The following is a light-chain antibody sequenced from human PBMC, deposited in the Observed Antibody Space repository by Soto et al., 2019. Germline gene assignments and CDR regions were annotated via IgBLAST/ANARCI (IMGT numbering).Light chain of an antibody. Sequence: DIVMTQSPDSLAVSLGERITINCKSSQSVFYSSNNKNYLSWYQQKPGQAPKLLIYWASTRESGVPDRFSGSGSGTDFTLTISSLQAEDVAVYHCQQCFSPPFTFGPGTKVEIK. CDR1: QSVFYSSNNKNY. CDR3: QQCFSPPFT. J-gene: IGKJ3*01. CDR2: WAS. V-gene: IGKV4-1*01.